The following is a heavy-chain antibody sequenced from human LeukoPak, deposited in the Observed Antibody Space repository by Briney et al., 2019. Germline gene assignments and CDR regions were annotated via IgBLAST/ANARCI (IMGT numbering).Heavy chain of an antibody. J-gene: IGHJ4*02. CDR3: ARGVRGYNWNYFDY. V-gene: IGHV3-66*01. CDR1: GFTVSSNY. Sequence: PGGSLRLSCAASGFTVSSNYVGWVRQAPGKGLEWVSVIYSGGSTYYADSVKGRVTISRDNTKNSLYLQMNSLRAEDTAVYYCARGVRGYNWNYFDYWGQGTLVTVSS. CDR2: IYSGGST. D-gene: IGHD1-20*01.